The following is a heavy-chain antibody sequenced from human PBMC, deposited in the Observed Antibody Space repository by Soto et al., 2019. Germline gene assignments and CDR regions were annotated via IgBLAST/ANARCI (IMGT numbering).Heavy chain of an antibody. J-gene: IGHJ1*01. D-gene: IGHD1-26*01. CDR3: ARRGATHLSAEYFQH. CDR1: GFTFSSYA. V-gene: IGHV3-30-3*01. CDR2: ISYDGSNK. Sequence: GGSLRLSCAASGFTFSSYAMHWVRQAPGKGLEWVAVISYDGSNKYYADSVKGRFTISRDNSKNTLYLQMNSLRAEDTAVYYCARRGATHLSAEYFQHGGQGTLVTVSS.